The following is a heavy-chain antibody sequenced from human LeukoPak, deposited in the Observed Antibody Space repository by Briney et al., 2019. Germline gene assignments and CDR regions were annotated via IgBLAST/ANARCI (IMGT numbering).Heavy chain of an antibody. D-gene: IGHD4-23*01. CDR2: ISSSGSTK. CDR3: ARSYGGNAWGAFDI. CDR1: GFTFSSYE. Sequence: PGGSLRLSCAASGFTFSSYEMNWVRQAPGKGLEWVSYISSSGSTKNYADSVKGRFTISRDSAKNSLYLQMNSLRAEDTALYYCARSYGGNAWGAFDIWGQGTMVTVSS. V-gene: IGHV3-48*03. J-gene: IGHJ3*02.